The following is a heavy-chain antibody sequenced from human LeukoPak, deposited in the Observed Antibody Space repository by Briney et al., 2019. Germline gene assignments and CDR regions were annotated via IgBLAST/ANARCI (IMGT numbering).Heavy chain of an antibody. CDR2: INWNGGST. CDR1: GFTFDDYG. CDR3: ARGRYYGSGSYYTFDY. J-gene: IGHJ4*02. V-gene: IGHV3-20*04. Sequence: GGSLRLSCAASGFTFDDYGMSWVRQAPGKGLEWVSGINWNGGSTGYADSVKGRFTISRDNAKNSLYLQMNSLRAEDTALYYCARGRYYGSGSYYTFDYWGQGTLVTVSS. D-gene: IGHD3-10*01.